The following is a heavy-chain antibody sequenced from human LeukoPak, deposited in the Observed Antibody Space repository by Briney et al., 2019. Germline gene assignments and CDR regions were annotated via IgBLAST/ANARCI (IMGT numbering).Heavy chain of an antibody. CDR1: GGSISSYY. CDR2: IYYSGST. D-gene: IGHD6-6*01. V-gene: IGHV4-59*08. J-gene: IGHJ4*02. Sequence: PSETLSLTCTVSGGSISSYYWSWIRQPPGKGLEWIGYIYYSGSTNYNPSLKSRVTISVDTSKNQFSLKLSSVTAADTAVYYCARVGYSSSLFDYWGQGTLVTVSS. CDR3: ARVGYSSSLFDY.